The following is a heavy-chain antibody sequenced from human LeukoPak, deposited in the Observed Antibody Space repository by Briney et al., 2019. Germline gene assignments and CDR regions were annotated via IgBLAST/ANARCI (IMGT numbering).Heavy chain of an antibody. J-gene: IGHJ5*02. D-gene: IGHD3-16*01. CDR3: ARGARWFDP. CDR2: IYYSGST. V-gene: IGHV4-61*10. Sequence: PSETLSLTCTVSGGSISSGSYYWSWIRQPAGKGLEWIGYIYYSGSTNYNPSLKSRVTISVDTSKKQFSLRLSSVTAADTAVYYCARGARWFDPWGQGTLVTVSS. CDR1: GGSISSGSYY.